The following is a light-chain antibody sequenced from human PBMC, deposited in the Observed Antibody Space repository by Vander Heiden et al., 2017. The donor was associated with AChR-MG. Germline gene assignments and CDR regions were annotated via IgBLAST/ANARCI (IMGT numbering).Light chain of an antibody. J-gene: IGKJ1*01. CDR3: QQDIAWQT. Sequence: IVMTQSPATLSVFPGERATLSCRASQSVSSHLAWYQQKPGQAPRLLIYGVSTRATGVPARFSGSGSGTDFTLTISSLQSADFALYFCQQDIAWQTFGQGTKVEI. CDR2: GVS. CDR1: QSVSSH. V-gene: IGKV3-15*01.